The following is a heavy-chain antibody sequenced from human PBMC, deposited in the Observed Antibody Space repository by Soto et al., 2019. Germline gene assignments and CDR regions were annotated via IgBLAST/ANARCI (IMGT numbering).Heavy chain of an antibody. J-gene: IGHJ4*02. D-gene: IGHD3-16*01. CDR2: ISNDGGNK. CDR3: AIVWGAYPNFDC. CDR1: GFPFSSYA. Sequence: QVQLLESGGGVVQPGRSLRLSCAASGFPFSSYALHWVRQAPGRGLEWVAAISNDGGNKFYADSVKGRFSISRDTSKKTVYLQMNSMRAADTAVYYCAIVWGAYPNFDCWGQGTLVTVSS. V-gene: IGHV3-30-3*01.